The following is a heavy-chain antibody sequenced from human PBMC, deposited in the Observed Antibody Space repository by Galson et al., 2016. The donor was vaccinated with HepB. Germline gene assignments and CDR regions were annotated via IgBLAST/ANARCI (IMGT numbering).Heavy chain of an antibody. CDR3: ARAASYGDYVGASGDAFDI. CDR1: GFTFSSYA. V-gene: IGHV3-30*04. J-gene: IGHJ3*02. CDR2: ISFDGSNQ. Sequence: SLRLSCAASGFTFSSYAMHWVRQAPGKGLEWVAVISFDGSNQHYADSVKGRFTISRDDSQNTLYLQMGSLRADEPAVYYCARAASYGDYVGASGDAFDIWGQGTMVTVSS. D-gene: IGHD4-17*01.